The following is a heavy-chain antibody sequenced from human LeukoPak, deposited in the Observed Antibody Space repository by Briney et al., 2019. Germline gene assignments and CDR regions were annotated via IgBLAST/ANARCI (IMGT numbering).Heavy chain of an antibody. CDR2: ISNNGGYT. J-gene: IGHJ4*02. CDR1: GFTFGSSA. Sequence: PGGSLGLSCAASGFTFGSSAMSWVRQAPGKGLEWVSAISNNGGYTYYADSVQGRFTISRDNSKSTLCLQMNSLRAEDTAVYYCAKQLGYCSDGSCYFPYWGQGTLVTVSS. CDR3: AKQLGYCSDGSCYFPY. V-gene: IGHV3-23*01. D-gene: IGHD2-15*01.